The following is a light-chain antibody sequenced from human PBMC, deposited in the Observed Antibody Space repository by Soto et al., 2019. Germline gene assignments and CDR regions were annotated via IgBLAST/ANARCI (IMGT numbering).Light chain of an antibody. V-gene: IGLV2-11*01. Sequence: QSALTQPRSVSGSPGQSITITCTGTRSDVGGYNYVSWYQQHPGKAPKLMIYDVSKRPSGVPDRFSGSKSGNTASLTISGLQAEDEADYYCCSYAGSSFWVFGGRTKLTVL. CDR2: DVS. CDR1: RSDVGGYNY. CDR3: CSYAGSSFWV. J-gene: IGLJ3*02.